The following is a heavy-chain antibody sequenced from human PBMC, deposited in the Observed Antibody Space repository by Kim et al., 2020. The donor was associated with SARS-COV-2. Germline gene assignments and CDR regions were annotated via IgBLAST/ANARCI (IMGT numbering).Heavy chain of an antibody. CDR2: FDPEDGET. CDR3: ATGGSQDTRNWFDP. CDR1: GYTLTELS. V-gene: IGHV1-24*01. J-gene: IGHJ5*02. D-gene: IGHD1-26*01. Sequence: ASVKVSCKVSGYTLTELSMHWVRQAPGKGLEWMGGFDPEDGETIYAQKFQGRVTMTEDTSTDTAYMELSSLRSEDTAVYYCATGGSQDTRNWFDPWGQGTLVTVSS.